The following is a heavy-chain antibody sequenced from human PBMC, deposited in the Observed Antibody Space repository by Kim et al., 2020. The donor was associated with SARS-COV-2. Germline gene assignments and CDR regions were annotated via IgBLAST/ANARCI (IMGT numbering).Heavy chain of an antibody. V-gene: IGHV4-39*01. CDR3: ARRVGYFDY. J-gene: IGHJ4*02. CDR1: GGSISSSSYY. Sequence: SETLSLTCTVSGGSISSSSYYWGWIRQPPGKGLEWIGSIYYSGSTYYNPSLKSRVTISVDTSKNQFSLKLSSVTAADTAVYYCARRVGYFDYWGQGTLVTVSS. CDR2: IYYSGST. D-gene: IGHD3-16*01.